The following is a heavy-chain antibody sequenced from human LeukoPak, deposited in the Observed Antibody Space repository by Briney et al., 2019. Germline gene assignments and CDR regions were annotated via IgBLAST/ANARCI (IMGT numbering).Heavy chain of an antibody. CDR2: INHSGST. J-gene: IGHJ3*02. CDR3: ARSQGAFDI. CDR1: GGSFSGYY. Sequence: SETLSLTCAAYGGSFSGYYWSWIRQPPGKGLEWIGEINHSGSTNYNPSLKSRVTISVDASKNQFSLKLSSVTAADTAVYYCARSQGAFDIWGQGTMVTVSS. V-gene: IGHV4-34*01.